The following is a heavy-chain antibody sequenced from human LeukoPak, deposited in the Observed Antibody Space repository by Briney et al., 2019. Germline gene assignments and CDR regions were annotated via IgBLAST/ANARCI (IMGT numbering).Heavy chain of an antibody. J-gene: IGHJ5*02. D-gene: IGHD3-22*01. CDR2: IIPIFGTA. CDR1: GDTLSSYA. V-gene: IGHV1-69*05. Sequence: SVKVSCKASGDTLSSYAISWVRQAPGQGLEWMGGIIPIFGTANYAQKFQGRVTITTDESTSTAYMALSSLRSEDTAVYYCARPQGWSSGYFNWFDPWGQGTLVTVSS. CDR3: ARPQGWSSGYFNWFDP.